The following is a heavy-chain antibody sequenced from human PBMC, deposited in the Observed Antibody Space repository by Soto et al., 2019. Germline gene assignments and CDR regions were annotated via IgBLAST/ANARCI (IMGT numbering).Heavy chain of an antibody. CDR3: ARDLVGDFWSSGAYYYYYGMDV. V-gene: IGHV3-33*01. Sequence: GGSLRLSCAASGFTFSSYGMHWVRQAPGKGLEWVAVIWYDGSNKYYADSVKGRFTISRDNSKNTLYLQMNSLRAEDTAVYYCARDLVGDFWSSGAYYYYYGMDVWGQGTTVTVSS. CDR1: GFTFSSYG. D-gene: IGHD3-3*01. J-gene: IGHJ6*02. CDR2: IWYDGSNK.